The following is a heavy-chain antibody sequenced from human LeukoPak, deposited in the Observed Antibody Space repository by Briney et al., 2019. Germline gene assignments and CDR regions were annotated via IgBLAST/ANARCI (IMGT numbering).Heavy chain of an antibody. CDR1: GGSISSSNYY. CDR2: MYYRGST. Sequence: SETLSLTCTVSGGSISSSNYYWGWIRQPPGKGLGGIRRMYYRGSTYYTASLKRRVTISVETSNNQFSLRLSSVTAADTAMYSCERHAHYEILTGLFDPWGQGTLVTVSS. D-gene: IGHD3-9*01. V-gene: IGHV4-39*01. CDR3: ERHAHYEILTGLFDP. J-gene: IGHJ5*02.